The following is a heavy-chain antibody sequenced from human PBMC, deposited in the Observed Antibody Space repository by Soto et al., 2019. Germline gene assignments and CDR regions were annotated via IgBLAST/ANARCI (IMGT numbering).Heavy chain of an antibody. CDR2: IYYSGST. CDR1: GGSVSRGSYY. V-gene: IGHV4-61*01. CDR3: ARDGADSSGYYRMP. D-gene: IGHD3-22*01. J-gene: IGHJ5*02. Sequence: PSETLSLTCTVSGGSVSRGSYYWSWVRQPPGKGLEWIGYIYYSGSTNYNPSLKCRVTISVDTSKNQFSLKLSSVTAADTAVYYCARDGADSSGYYRMPWGQGTLVTVSS.